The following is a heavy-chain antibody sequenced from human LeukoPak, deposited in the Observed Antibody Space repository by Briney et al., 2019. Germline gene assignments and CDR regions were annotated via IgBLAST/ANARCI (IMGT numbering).Heavy chain of an antibody. V-gene: IGHV1-46*03. CDR1: GYTFTSYY. D-gene: IGHD1-26*01. CDR2: INPSGGST. CDR3: ARDPAWELLGQRLASNPTQLDY. Sequence: WASVKVSCKASGYTFTSYYMHWVRQALGQGLEWMGIINPSGGSTSYAQKFQGRVTMTRDTSTSTVYMELSSLRSEDTAVYYCARDPAWELLGQRLASNPTQLDYWGQGTLVTVSS. J-gene: IGHJ4*02.